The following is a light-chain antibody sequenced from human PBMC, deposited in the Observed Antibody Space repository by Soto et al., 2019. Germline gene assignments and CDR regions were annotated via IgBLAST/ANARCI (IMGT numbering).Light chain of an antibody. CDR2: NSS. Sequence: IVLTQSPGTLSLSPGERATLSCRASQSVRSNYLAWYQQKPGQAPRLLIYNSSTRATGIPDRFSGSGSGTDFTLTISRLEPEDFALYYCQQYRDLPQTFGQGTRWIS. CDR3: QQYRDLPQT. CDR1: QSVRSNY. J-gene: IGKJ1*01. V-gene: IGKV3-20*01.